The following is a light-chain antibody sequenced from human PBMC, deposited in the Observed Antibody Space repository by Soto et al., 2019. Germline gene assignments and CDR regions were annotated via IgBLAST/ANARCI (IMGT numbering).Light chain of an antibody. J-gene: IGLJ1*01. CDR1: SSDVGGYTY. CDR3: SSYTSSSTYV. V-gene: IGLV2-14*01. Sequence: QAVRTQPASVSGSPGQSITISCTGTSSDVGGYTYVSWYQHHPGKAPKLMIYEVSNRPSGVSNRFSGSKSGNTASLTISGLQAEDEADYYCSSYTSSSTYVFGTGTKVTVL. CDR2: EVS.